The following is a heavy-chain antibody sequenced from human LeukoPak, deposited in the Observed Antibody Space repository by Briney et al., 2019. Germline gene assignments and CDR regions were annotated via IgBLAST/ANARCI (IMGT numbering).Heavy chain of an antibody. CDR1: RFTFSIYE. CDR2: ISSNGVST. D-gene: IGHD2-2*01. CDR3: ARGASRSYWYFDL. J-gene: IGHJ2*01. V-gene: IGHV3-48*03. Sequence: GGSLRLSCAASRFTFSIYEMNWVRQAPGEGLEWVSYISSNGVSTFYADSLKGRFTISRDNAKNLLYLQMNSLRVDDTATYYCARGASRSYWYFDLWGRGTLVTVSS.